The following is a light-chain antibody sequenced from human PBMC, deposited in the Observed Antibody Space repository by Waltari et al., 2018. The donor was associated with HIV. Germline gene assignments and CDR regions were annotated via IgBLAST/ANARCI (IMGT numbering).Light chain of an antibody. J-gene: IGLJ3*02. CDR2: EVS. CDR1: SSDVGGYNY. Sequence: QSALTQPASVSGSPGQSITISCTGTSSDVGGYNYVSWYQQHPGKAPKLMIYEVSKWPSGVPDRFSGSKSGNTASLTISGLQAEDEADYYCCSYAGSYSFLFGGGTHLTVL. V-gene: IGLV2-11*01. CDR3: CSYAGSYSFL.